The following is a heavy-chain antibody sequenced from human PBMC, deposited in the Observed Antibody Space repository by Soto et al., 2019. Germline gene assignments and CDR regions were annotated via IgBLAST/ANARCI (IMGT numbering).Heavy chain of an antibody. D-gene: IGHD3-22*01. J-gene: IGHJ4*02. CDR2: IYYSGST. V-gene: IGHV4-59*01. Sequence: SETLSLTCTVSGGSISSYYWSWIRQPPGKGLEWIGHIYYSGSTNYNPSLKSRVTISVDTSKNQFSLKLSSVTAADTAVYYCARLSNYYDSSGYYYARLFDYWGQGTLVTVSS. CDR3: ARLSNYYDSSGYYYARLFDY. CDR1: GGSISSYY.